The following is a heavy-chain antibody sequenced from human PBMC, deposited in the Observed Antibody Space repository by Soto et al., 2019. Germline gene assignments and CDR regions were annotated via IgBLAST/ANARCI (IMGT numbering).Heavy chain of an antibody. CDR1: GYSFHNSG. CDR2: ISVFNGYA. CDR3: SKNGTTWFAS. D-gene: IGHD1-1*01. Sequence: ASVKVSCKTSGYSFHNSGISWVRQAPGQGLEWMGWISVFNGYAHSAQKFQGRVIMTADTFTSTAYMELRGLRSDDTAMYYCSKNGTTWFASWGQGTPLTVSS. V-gene: IGHV1-18*01. J-gene: IGHJ5*01.